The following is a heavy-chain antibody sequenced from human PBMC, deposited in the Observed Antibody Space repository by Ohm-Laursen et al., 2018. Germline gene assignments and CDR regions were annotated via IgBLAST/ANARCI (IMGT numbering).Heavy chain of an antibody. Sequence: SLRLSCAASGFTFSYYYMSWIRQAPGKGLEWLSYISSSGTTKYYADSVKGRFTISRDNANKSLYLQMNSLRAEDTAVYYCARRSITGTTELDYWGQGTLVTVSS. CDR2: ISSSGTTK. J-gene: IGHJ4*02. CDR1: GFTFSYYY. CDR3: ARRSITGTTELDY. V-gene: IGHV3-11*01. D-gene: IGHD1-7*01.